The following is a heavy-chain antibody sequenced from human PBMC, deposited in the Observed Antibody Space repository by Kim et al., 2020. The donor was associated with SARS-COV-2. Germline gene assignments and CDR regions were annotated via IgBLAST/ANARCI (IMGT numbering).Heavy chain of an antibody. V-gene: IGHV3-30-3*01. CDR3: ARDLSHGKKGAIVVVPAAIPDY. J-gene: IGHJ4*02. Sequence: GGSLRLSCAASGFTFSSYAMHWVRQAPGKGLEWVAVISYDGSNKYYADSVKGRFTISRDNSKNTLYLQMNSLRAEDTAVYYCARDLSHGKKGAIVVVPAAIPDYWGQGTLVTVSS. D-gene: IGHD2-2*02. CDR2: ISYDGSNK. CDR1: GFTFSSYA.